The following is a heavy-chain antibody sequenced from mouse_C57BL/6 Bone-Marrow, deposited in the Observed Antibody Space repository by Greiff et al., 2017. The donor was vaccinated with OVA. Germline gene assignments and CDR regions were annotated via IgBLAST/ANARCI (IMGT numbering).Heavy chain of an antibody. Sequence: QVHVKQSGPELVKPGASVKLSCKASGYTFTSYDINWVKQRPGQGLEWIGWIYPRDGSTKYNEKFKGKATLTVDTSSSTAYMELHSLTSEDSAVYFCAKYDYDDGGYFDYWGQGTTLTVSS. CDR3: AKYDYDDGGYFDY. CDR2: IYPRDGST. CDR1: GYTFTSYD. D-gene: IGHD2-4*01. J-gene: IGHJ2*01. V-gene: IGHV1-85*01.